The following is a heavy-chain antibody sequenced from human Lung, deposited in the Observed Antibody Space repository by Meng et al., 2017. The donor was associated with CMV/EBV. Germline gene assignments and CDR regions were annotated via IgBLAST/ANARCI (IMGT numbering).Heavy chain of an antibody. CDR1: GFTFSSYA. CDR2: ISYDGSNK. Sequence: SCAASGFTFSSYAMHWVRQAPGKGLEWVAVISYDGSNKYYADSVKGRFTISRDNSKNTLYLQMNSLRAEDTAVYYCARDLRPMYYDFWSGFGAWXQGTLVTVSS. D-gene: IGHD3-3*01. V-gene: IGHV3-30*04. J-gene: IGHJ5*02. CDR3: ARDLRPMYYDFWSGFGA.